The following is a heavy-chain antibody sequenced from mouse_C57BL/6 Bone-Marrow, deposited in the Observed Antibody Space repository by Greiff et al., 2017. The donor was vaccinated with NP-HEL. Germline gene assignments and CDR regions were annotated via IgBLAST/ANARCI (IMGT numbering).Heavy chain of an antibody. CDR1: GYTFTSYG. V-gene: IGHV1-81*01. CDR3: ARDGGFFHYFDY. Sequence: QVQLQQSGAELARPGASVKLSCKASGYTFTSYGISWVKQRTGQGLEWIGEIYPRSGNTYYNEKFKGKATLTADKSSSTAYMELRSLTSEDSAVYFCARDGGFFHYFDYWGQGTTLTVSS. J-gene: IGHJ2*01. D-gene: IGHD2-3*01. CDR2: IYPRSGNT.